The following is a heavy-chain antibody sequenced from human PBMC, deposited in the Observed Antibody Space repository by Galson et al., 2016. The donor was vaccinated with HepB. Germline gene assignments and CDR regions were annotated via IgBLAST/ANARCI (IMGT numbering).Heavy chain of an antibody. D-gene: IGHD3-16*01. V-gene: IGHV1-2*05. CDR2: INPNSGDT. Sequence: SVKVSCKASGYTFIGYFIHWVRKAPGQGLEWMGRINPNSGDTNYAHNFQGRVTMTRDTSISTAYMEVKRLTSDDTVVDYCARRCAYTSDDAFNIWGQGTMVTVSS. CDR1: GYTFIGYF. J-gene: IGHJ3*02. CDR3: ARRCAYTSDDAFNI.